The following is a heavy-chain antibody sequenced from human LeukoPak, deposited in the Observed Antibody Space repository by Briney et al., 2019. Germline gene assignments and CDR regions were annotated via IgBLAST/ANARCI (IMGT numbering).Heavy chain of an antibody. CDR3: ARPAYKSSWPLPPDY. CDR2: INHSGST. CDR1: GGSFSGYY. J-gene: IGHJ4*02. D-gene: IGHD6-13*01. V-gene: IGHV4-34*01. Sequence: SETLSLTCAVYGGSFSGYYWSWIRQPPGKGLEWIGEINHSGSTNYNPSLKSRVTISVDTSKNQFSLKLSSVTAADTAVYYCARPAYKSSWPLPPDYWGQGILVTVSS.